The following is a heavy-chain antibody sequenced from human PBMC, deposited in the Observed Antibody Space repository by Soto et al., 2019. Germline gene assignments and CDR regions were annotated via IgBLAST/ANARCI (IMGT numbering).Heavy chain of an antibody. V-gene: IGHV5-51*01. D-gene: IGHD1-26*01. J-gene: IGHJ4*02. CDR2: IYPGDSDT. CDR3: ARPPYSARYDYCDQ. Sequence: GESLKISCKASGYSFTSYWIGWVRQMPGKGLEWMGIIYPGDSDTIYSPSFQGQATISADKSISTAYLQWNSLKASDTAMYYCARPPYSARYDYCDQWGQGTPVTVSS. CDR1: GYSFTSYW.